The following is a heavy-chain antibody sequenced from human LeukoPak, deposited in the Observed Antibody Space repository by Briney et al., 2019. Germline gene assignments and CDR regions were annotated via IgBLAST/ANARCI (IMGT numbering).Heavy chain of an antibody. J-gene: IGHJ4*02. V-gene: IGHV4-61*01. Sequence: SETLSLTCTVSRGSISSPTYYWSWIRQPPGKGLEWIGYIHYSGSTNYNPSLKSRVTISVDTSKMQFSLKLSSVTAADTAAYYCARHDYGATRDYWGQGTLVTVSS. D-gene: IGHD4-17*01. CDR2: IHYSGST. CDR3: ARHDYGATRDY. CDR1: RGSISSPTYY.